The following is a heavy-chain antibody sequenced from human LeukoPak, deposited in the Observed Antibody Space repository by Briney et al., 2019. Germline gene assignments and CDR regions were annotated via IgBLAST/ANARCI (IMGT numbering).Heavy chain of an antibody. D-gene: IGHD2-2*01. CDR3: AKGSAAYRPYYFDY. J-gene: IGHJ4*02. V-gene: IGHV3-23*01. Sequence: GVSLRLSCAPYGFSFSSYSMICLRQPPGRGLERVSAITASGGDTYNADSVKGRFTRSRENSKNTLYLQMNSLRADDAAVYYCAKGSAAYRPYYFDYWGQGTLVTVSS. CDR2: ITASGGDT. CDR1: GFSFSSYS.